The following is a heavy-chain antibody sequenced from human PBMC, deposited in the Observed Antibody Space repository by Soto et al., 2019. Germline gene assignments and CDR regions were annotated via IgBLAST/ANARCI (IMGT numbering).Heavy chain of an antibody. CDR1: GFTFRNFG. CDR2: LSDDGSVK. V-gene: IGHV3-30*18. J-gene: IGHJ3*01. D-gene: IGHD1-1*01. CDR3: AKYGLETIRASVAFDF. Sequence: QVHLVESGGGEVQPGKSLRLSCAASGFTFRNFGMHWVRQAPGKGLEWVAGLSDDGSVKFYSGSVKGRFTISRDNSRDTLYLQMDGLSPDDSAVYYCAKYGLETIRASVAFDFWGRGTGVTVSS.